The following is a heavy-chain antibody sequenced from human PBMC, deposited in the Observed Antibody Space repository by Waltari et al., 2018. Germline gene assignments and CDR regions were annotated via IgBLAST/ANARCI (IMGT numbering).Heavy chain of an antibody. CDR2: IYYSGST. J-gene: IGHJ4*02. D-gene: IGHD5-12*01. Sequence: YIYYSGSTNYNPSLKSRVTISVDTSKNQFSLKLSSVTAADTAVYYCARVRSRDGYRCFDYWGQGTLVTVSS. V-gene: IGHV4-59*01. CDR3: ARVRSRDGYRCFDY.